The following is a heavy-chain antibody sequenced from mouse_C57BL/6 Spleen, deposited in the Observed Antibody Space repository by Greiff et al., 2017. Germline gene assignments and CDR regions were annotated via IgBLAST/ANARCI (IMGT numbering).Heavy chain of an antibody. CDR2: IYPRDGST. CDR3: AKKSYWYFDV. J-gene: IGHJ1*03. CDR1: GYTFTSYD. V-gene: IGHV1-85*01. Sequence: VKLVESGPELVKPGASVKLSCKASGYTFTSYDINWVKQRPGQGLEWIGWIYPRDGSTKYNEKFKGKATLTVDTSSSTAYMELHSLTSEDTAVYFCAKKSYWYFDVWGTGTTVTVSS.